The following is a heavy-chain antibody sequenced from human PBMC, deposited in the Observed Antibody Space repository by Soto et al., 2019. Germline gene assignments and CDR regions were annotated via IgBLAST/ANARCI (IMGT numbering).Heavy chain of an antibody. CDR2: IIPIFGTA. Sequence: SVKVSCKASGGTFSSYAISWVRQAPGQGLEWMGGIIPIFGTANYAQKFQGRVTITADKSTSTAYMELSSLRSEDTAVYYCARDKTPLYYYYYGMDVWGQGTTVTVSS. V-gene: IGHV1-69*06. CDR1: GGTFSSYA. J-gene: IGHJ6*02. CDR3: ARDKTPLYYYYYGMDV.